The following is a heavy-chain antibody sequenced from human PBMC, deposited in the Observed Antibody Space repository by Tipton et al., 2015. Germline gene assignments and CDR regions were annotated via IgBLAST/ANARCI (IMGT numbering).Heavy chain of an antibody. D-gene: IGHD6-13*01. Sequence: SLRLSCAASGFIFSDYYMTWVRQAPGKGLEWLSVVYSGGSSDYADSVRGRFIISRDKSKNMIYLEMNSLRAEDTAVYYCASGMGYWGQGTLVTVSS. J-gene: IGHJ4*02. CDR1: GFIFSDYY. V-gene: IGHV3-53*01. CDR3: ASGMGY. CDR2: VYSGGSS.